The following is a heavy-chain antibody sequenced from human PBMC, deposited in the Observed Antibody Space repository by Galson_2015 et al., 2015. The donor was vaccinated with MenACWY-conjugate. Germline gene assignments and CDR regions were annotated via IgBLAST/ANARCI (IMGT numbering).Heavy chain of an antibody. Sequence: CAISGDSVSSNTAAWNWIRQSPSRGLEWLGRTYYRSKWYHDYVLSVKGRITINPDTSKNQFSLQLNSVTPEDTAVYYCAKDRDSSGLKYYYFDYWGQGTLVTVSS. J-gene: IGHJ4*02. D-gene: IGHD6-19*01. CDR3: AKDRDSSGLKYYYFDY. V-gene: IGHV6-1*01. CDR2: TYYRSKWYH. CDR1: GDSVSSNTAA.